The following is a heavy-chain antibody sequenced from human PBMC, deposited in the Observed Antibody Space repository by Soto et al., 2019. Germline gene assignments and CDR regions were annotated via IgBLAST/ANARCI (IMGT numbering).Heavy chain of an antibody. CDR3: AKALPGPFDS. Sequence: PGGSLRLSCAASGVNLNIYSVHWVRQAPCKGLEWVAVISSDGIIEYTDSVKGRFTISRDRANNTVHLQMNSLRVGDTAVYYCAKALPGPFDSSGQRTLVTLCS. J-gene: IGHJ4*02. D-gene: IGHD1-1*01. CDR1: GVNLNIYS. V-gene: IGHV3-30*10. CDR2: ISSDGIIE.